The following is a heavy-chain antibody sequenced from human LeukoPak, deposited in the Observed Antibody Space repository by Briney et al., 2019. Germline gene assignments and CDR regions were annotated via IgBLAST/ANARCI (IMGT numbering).Heavy chain of an antibody. D-gene: IGHD3-22*01. CDR1: GYTFTSYD. V-gene: IGHV1-8*01. Sequence: ASVKVSCKASGYTFTSYDITWVRQATGQGLEWMGWMNPNNGDTGYAQKFRGRVTMTRDTSMTTAYMELSSLRSDDTAVYYCARGFMDYDSSDFAFSYYWGQGTLVTVSS. J-gene: IGHJ4*02. CDR2: MNPNNGDT. CDR3: ARGFMDYDSSDFAFSYY.